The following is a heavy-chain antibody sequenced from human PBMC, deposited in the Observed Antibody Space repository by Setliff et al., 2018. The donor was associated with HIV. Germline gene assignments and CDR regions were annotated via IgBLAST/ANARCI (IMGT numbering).Heavy chain of an antibody. J-gene: IGHJ6*03. CDR1: GSSTNSGYS. CDR3: ARQGTTRWENYMDV. Sequence: SETLSLTCDVSGSSTNSGYSWGWVRQPPGKGLEWIGTIYDTGNSFYNPSLKSRLTISLDTSQNQVSLKLSSVAPADTAVYYCARQGTTRWENYMDVWGKGTTVTV. V-gene: IGHV4-38-2*01. D-gene: IGHD2-2*01. CDR2: IYDTGNS.